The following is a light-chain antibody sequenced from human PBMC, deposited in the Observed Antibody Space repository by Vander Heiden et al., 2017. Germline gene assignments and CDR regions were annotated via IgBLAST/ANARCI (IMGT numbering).Light chain of an antibody. J-gene: IGLJ2*01. V-gene: IGLV1-40*01. Sequence: QCLLRQPPSVPVAPRQRVTISCTGSSSNIGAGYDVRWYQQLPGTATKLLIYGNSNRPSGVPDRFSGSKSGTSASLAITGLQAEDEADYYGECYDSSLGAVFGGGTKLTVL. CDR2: GNS. CDR1: SSNIGAGYD. CDR3: ECYDSSLGAV.